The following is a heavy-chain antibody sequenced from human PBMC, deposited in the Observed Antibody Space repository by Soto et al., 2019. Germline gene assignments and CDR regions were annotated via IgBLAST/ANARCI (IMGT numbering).Heavy chain of an antibody. CDR1: GFTFSSYA. CDR3: AKGKAARPFGLYYYYGMDV. Sequence: PGGSLRLSCAASGFTFSSYAMSWVRQAPGKGLEWVSAISGSGGSTYYADSVKGRFTISRDNSKNTLYLQMNSLRAEDTAVYYCAKGKAARPFGLYYYYGMDVWGQGTTVTVSS. D-gene: IGHD6-6*01. CDR2: ISGSGGST. J-gene: IGHJ6*02. V-gene: IGHV3-23*01.